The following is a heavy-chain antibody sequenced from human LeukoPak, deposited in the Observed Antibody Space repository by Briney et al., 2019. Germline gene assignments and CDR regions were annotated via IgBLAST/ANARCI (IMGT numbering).Heavy chain of an antibody. CDR1: GFTFTSYG. CDR2: SNAHNGDT. Sequence: ASVKVSCKASGFTFTSYGISWVRQAPGQGLEWMGWSNAHNGDTNYAQNIQGRVTMTTDTSTTTAYMELRSLRSDDTAVYYCAREAYCSGGSCYPGALDTWGQGTMVTVSS. J-gene: IGHJ3*02. V-gene: IGHV1-18*01. D-gene: IGHD2-15*01. CDR3: AREAYCSGGSCYPGALDT.